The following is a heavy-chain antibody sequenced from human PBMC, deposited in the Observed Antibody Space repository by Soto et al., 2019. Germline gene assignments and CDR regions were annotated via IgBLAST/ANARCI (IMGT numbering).Heavy chain of an antibody. V-gene: IGHV1-69*12. CDR1: GGTFSSYA. CDR2: IIPIFGTA. Sequence: QVQLVQSGAEVKKPGSSVKVSCKASGGTFSSYAISWVRQAPGQGLEWMGGIIPIFGTANYAQKFQGRVTITADESTSTAYMELRSLGSEDTAVYYCARDHRDYYDSSGAVFDYWGQGTLVTVSS. CDR3: ARDHRDYYDSSGAVFDY. J-gene: IGHJ4*02. D-gene: IGHD3-22*01.